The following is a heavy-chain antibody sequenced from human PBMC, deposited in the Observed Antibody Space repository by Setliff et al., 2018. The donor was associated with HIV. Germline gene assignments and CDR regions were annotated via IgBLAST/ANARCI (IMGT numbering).Heavy chain of an antibody. D-gene: IGHD3-16*01. J-gene: IGHJ6*03. CDR2: TNSDGSST. V-gene: IGHV3-74*01. CDR1: GLTFNNYW. Sequence: PGGSLRLSCAASGLTFNNYWMHWVRQAPGKGLVWVSRTNSDGSSTKYADSVKGRFTISRDNAENTLYLQMNSLRAEDTAVYYCARDPKSWGSNYYYYMDVWGKGTTVTVSS. CDR3: ARDPKSWGSNYYYYMDV.